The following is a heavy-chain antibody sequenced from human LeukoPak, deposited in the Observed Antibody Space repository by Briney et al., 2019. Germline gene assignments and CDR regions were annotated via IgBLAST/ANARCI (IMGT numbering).Heavy chain of an antibody. CDR1: GFTFSTYG. CDR2: ISGSGGRT. D-gene: IGHD1-14*01. Sequence: GGSLRLSCVASGFTFSTYGMSWVRQAPGKGLEGVSGISGSGGRTYYADSVKGRFTISRDNSKNTLYLQMNSLTAEDTAVYYCAKGDNHYYQNNWFDSWGQGTLVTVSS. J-gene: IGHJ5*01. V-gene: IGHV3-23*01. CDR3: AKGDNHYYQNNWFDS.